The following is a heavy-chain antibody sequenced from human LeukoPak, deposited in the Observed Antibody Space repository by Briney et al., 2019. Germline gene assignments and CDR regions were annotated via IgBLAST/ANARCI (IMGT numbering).Heavy chain of an antibody. CDR1: GFTFSDYY. J-gene: IGHJ4*02. Sequence: PGGSLRLSCAASGFTFSDYYMSWIRQAPGKGLEWVSVIYSGGSTYYADSVKGRFTISRDNSKNTLYLQMNSLRAEDTAVYYCARLSKGRLYGDYDYWGQGTLVTVSS. CDR2: IYSGGST. V-gene: IGHV3-53*01. CDR3: ARLSKGRLYGDYDY. D-gene: IGHD4-17*01.